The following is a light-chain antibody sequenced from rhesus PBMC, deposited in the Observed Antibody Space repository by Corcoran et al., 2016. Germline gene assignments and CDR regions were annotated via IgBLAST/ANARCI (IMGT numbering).Light chain of an antibody. CDR3: QHYYSTPFT. Sequence: DIQMTQSPSSLSASVGDRVTITCRASQGITNDLAWYQQKPGETPKLLIYEASSLQSGIPSRFSGSGSGTDLPLTISSLQSEDFATYYCQHYYSTPFTCGPGTKLDIK. CDR1: QGITND. CDR2: EAS. J-gene: IGKJ3*01. V-gene: IGKV1-25*01.